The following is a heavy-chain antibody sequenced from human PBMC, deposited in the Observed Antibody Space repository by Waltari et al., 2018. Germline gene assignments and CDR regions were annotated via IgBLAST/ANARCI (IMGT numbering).Heavy chain of an antibody. Sequence: QVQLVQSGAEVKKPGASVKVSCKASGYTFTGYYIHWVRQAPGQGLEWMGWINPKTNSAYYAQKFRGRVSITSDTSITTAYMELSRLRSDDTAVYYCASPTGVGATYGDFDYWGQGTLVTVSS. D-gene: IGHD1-26*01. CDR3: ASPTGVGATYGDFDY. V-gene: IGHV1-2*02. J-gene: IGHJ4*02. CDR1: GYTFTGYY. CDR2: INPKTNSA.